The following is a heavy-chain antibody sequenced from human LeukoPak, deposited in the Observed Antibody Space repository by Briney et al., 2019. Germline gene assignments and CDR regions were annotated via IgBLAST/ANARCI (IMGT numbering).Heavy chain of an antibody. J-gene: IGHJ4*02. CDR1: GGSISSYY. CDR3: ARQKYYDFWSGSIHY. Sequence: PSETPXLTCTVSGGSISSYYWSWIRXPPGKGLEWIGYIYYSGSTNYNPSLKSRVTISVDTSKNQFSLKLSSVTAADTAVYYCARQKYYDFWSGSIHYWGQGTLVTVSS. CDR2: IYYSGST. V-gene: IGHV4-59*01. D-gene: IGHD3-3*01.